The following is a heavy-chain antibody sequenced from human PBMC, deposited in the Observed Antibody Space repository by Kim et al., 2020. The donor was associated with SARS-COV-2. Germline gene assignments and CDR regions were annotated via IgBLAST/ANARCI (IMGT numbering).Heavy chain of an antibody. Sequence: GGSLRLSCAASGIDFDDYGMHWVRQVPGKGLEWLALISGDESRIFYADSVKGRFTISRDNSQDYLYLQRTGLTTDDTALYFCARDFGSGSDFFDYCGQGT. J-gene: IGHJ4*02. V-gene: IGHV3-43*02. D-gene: IGHD3-10*01. CDR1: GIDFDDYG. CDR3: ARDFGSGSDFFDY. CDR2: ISGDESRI.